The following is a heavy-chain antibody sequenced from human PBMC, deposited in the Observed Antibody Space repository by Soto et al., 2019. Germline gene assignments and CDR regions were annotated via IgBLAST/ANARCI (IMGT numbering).Heavy chain of an antibody. V-gene: IGHV4-4*03. Sequence: PDTLSLTCTVSGVSISSNNWWMLVRHSPEKGLEWIGEIYHSGTTNYNPSFNSRVTMSVDKSNNQFSLMLTSVTAEDTAIYYCARGGGSGTFMGFDYWGQGTLFTVS. J-gene: IGHJ4*02. CDR3: ARGGGSGTFMGFDY. D-gene: IGHD1-1*01. CDR2: IYHSGTT. CDR1: GVSISSNNW.